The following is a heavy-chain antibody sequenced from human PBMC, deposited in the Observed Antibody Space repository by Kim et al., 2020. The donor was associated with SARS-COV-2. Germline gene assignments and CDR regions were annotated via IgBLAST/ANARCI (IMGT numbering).Heavy chain of an antibody. CDR2: IGTAGDT. CDR1: GFTFSSYD. V-gene: IGHV3-13*04. CDR3: ARARDLQNPLNFDY. D-gene: IGHD1-1*01. Sequence: GGSLRLSCAASGFTFSSYDMHWVRQATGKGLEWVSAIGTAGDTYYPGSVKGRFTISRENAKNSLYLQMNSLRAGDTAVYYCARARDLQNPLNFDYWGQGTLVTVSS. J-gene: IGHJ4*02.